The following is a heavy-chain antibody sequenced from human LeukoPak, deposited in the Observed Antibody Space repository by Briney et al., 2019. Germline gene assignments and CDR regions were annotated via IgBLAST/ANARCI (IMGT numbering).Heavy chain of an antibody. D-gene: IGHD6-13*01. CDR3: TREIGSAARGR. Sequence: GGSLRLSCATSAFTFDSNWMSWVSQAPGKGMEWVANIKEEGSEKYYVDSVKGRFTISRDNDKNSVYQHMNRLRAEDTAVYCCTREIGSAARGRWGQGTLVTVSS. CDR2: IKEEGSEK. J-gene: IGHJ4*02. V-gene: IGHV3-7*05. CDR1: AFTFDSNW.